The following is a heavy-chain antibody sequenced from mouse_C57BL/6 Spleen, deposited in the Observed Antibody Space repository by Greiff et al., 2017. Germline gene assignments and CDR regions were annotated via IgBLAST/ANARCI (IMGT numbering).Heavy chain of an antibody. CDR1: GYTFTSYW. D-gene: IGHD1-1*01. J-gene: IGHJ1*03. CDR3: ASSHYYGSSCWDIDV. CDR2: INPSNGGT. V-gene: IGHV1-53*01. Sequence: QVQLQQPGTELVKPGASVKLSCKASGYTFTSYWMHWVKQRPGQGLEWIGNINPSNGGTNYNEKFKSKAILTVDKSSSTAYVQLSSLTSEDSAVYYCASSHYYGSSCWDIDVWGTGTTVTVSS.